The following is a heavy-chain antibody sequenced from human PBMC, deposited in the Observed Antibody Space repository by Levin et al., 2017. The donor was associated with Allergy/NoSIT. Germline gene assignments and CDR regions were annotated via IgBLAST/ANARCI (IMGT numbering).Heavy chain of an antibody. V-gene: IGHV4-34*01. CDR1: GGSFSGYY. Sequence: TASETLSLTCAVYGGSFSGYYWSWIRQPPGKGLEWIGEINHSGSTNYNPSLKSRVTISVDTSKNQFSLKLSSVTAADTAVYYCARGQPVLRFLEWLLTFDPWGQGTLVTVSS. D-gene: IGHD3-3*01. CDR2: INHSGST. CDR3: ARGQPVLRFLEWLLTFDP. J-gene: IGHJ5*02.